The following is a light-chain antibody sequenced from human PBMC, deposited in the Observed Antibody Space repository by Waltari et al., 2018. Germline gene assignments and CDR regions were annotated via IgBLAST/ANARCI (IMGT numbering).Light chain of an antibody. J-gene: IGKJ2*01. CDR3: QQYNSYPYT. Sequence: DIQMTQSPSTLYASIGDRVTITCRASQRLTIWLAWYQQKPGKAPKLLIYKASTLEGGVPSRFSGSGSGTEFTLTISSLQPDDFATYHCQQYNSYPYTFGQGTKLEIK. CDR2: KAS. CDR1: QRLTIW. V-gene: IGKV1-5*03.